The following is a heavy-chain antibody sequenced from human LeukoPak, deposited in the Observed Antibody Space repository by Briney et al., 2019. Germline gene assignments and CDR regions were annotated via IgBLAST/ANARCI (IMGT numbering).Heavy chain of an antibody. D-gene: IGHD1-26*01. V-gene: IGHV4-4*02. J-gene: IGHJ4*02. Sequence: SPTLSLTCAVSGGSISSNNWWTWVRQAPGKGLECIEEIYHYGTTNYNPSLKGRVTISVDKSKNQFSLKFNSVTAADTAVYYCAGGPSLGAHLDYWGQGTLVTVSS. CDR2: IYHYGTT. CDR1: GGSISSNNW. CDR3: AGGPSLGAHLDY.